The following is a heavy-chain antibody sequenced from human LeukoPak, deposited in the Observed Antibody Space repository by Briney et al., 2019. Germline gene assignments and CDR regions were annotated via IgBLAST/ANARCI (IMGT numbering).Heavy chain of an antibody. V-gene: IGHV3-23*01. CDR2: ISGSGGST. Sequence: PGGSLRLSCAASGSTFSSYAMSWVRQAPGKGLEWVSAISGSGGSTYYADSVKGRFTISRDNSKNTLYLQMNSLRAEDTAVYHCAKERGYSYGTFDYWGQGTLVTVSS. J-gene: IGHJ4*02. D-gene: IGHD5-18*01. CDR3: AKERGYSYGTFDY. CDR1: GSTFSSYA.